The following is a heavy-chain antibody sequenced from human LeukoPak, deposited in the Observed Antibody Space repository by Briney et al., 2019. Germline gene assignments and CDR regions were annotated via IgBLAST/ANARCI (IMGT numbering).Heavy chain of an antibody. CDR2: IYYSGST. CDR3: ARVYYYDNSGYGKDYFDY. Sequence: SQTLSLTCTVSGGSISSGDYYWSWIRQPPGKGLEWIEYIYYSGSTYYNPSLKSRVTISVDTSKDQFSLKLSSVTAADTAVYYCARVYYYDNSGYGKDYFDYWGQGTLVTVSS. CDR1: GGSISSGDYY. V-gene: IGHV4-30-4*01. D-gene: IGHD3-22*01. J-gene: IGHJ4*02.